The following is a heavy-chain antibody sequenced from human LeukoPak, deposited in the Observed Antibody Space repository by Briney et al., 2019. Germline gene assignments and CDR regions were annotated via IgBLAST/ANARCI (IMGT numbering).Heavy chain of an antibody. Sequence: LETLSLTCGVSGGSVTSTNYWSWVRQPPGKGLEWIGEVKLQGRTSYNPSLMGRVAISVDTSENHISLQLTSVTAADTAVYYCARGAWLQSLGILGRKNYYCNGMDGWGQGITVTVSS. D-gene: IGHD5-24*01. J-gene: IGHJ6*02. CDR2: VKLQGRT. V-gene: IGHV4-4*02. CDR1: GGSVTSTNY. CDR3: ARGAWLQSLGILGRKNYYCNGMDG.